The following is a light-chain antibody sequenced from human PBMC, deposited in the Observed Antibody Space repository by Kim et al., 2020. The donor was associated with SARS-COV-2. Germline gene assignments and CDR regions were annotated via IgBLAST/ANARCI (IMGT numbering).Light chain of an antibody. CDR3: GTWDNSLTSVV. CDR1: SSNIGNNR. J-gene: IGLJ2*01. Sequence: GQKVTISCSGSSSNIGNNRVSWYQQLPGTAPELLIYDNNKRPSGIPDRFSGSKSGTSATLGIAGLQTGDEADYYCGTWDNSLTSVVFGGGTQLTVL. V-gene: IGLV1-51*01. CDR2: DNN.